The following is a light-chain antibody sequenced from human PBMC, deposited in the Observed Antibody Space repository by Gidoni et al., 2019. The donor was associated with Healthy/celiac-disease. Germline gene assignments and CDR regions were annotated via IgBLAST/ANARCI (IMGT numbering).Light chain of an antibody. CDR1: QGISSA. J-gene: IGKJ3*01. CDR3: QQFNSYLL. V-gene: IGKV1-13*02. Sequence: AIQLTQSPSSLSASVGDRVTITCRASQGISSALAWYQQKPGKAHKLLIYDASSLESGVPSRFSGSGSGTDFTLTISSLQPEDFATYYCQQFNSYLLFGPGTKVDIK. CDR2: DAS.